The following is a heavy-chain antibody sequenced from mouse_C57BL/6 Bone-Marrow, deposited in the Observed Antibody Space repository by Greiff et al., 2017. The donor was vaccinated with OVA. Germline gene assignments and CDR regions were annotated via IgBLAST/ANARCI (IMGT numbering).Heavy chain of an antibody. CDR1: GFTFSRYA. CDR2: ISDGGSYT. V-gene: IGHV5-4*03. J-gene: IGHJ3*01. D-gene: IGHD2-1*01. CDR3: ARGDLPWFAY. Sequence: EVKLVESGGGLVKPGGSLKLSCAASGFTFSRYAMSWVRPPPEKRLEWVATISDGGSYTYYPDNVKGRFTISRDNAKNNLYLQMSHLKSEDTAMYYCARGDLPWFAYWGQGTLVTVSA.